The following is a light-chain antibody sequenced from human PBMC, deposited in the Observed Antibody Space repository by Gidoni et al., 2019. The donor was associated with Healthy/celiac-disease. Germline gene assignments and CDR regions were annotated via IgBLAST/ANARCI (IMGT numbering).Light chain of an antibody. CDR1: SSDVGGYNY. CDR2: DVS. Sequence: QSALTQPASVSRAPGQSITISCTGTSSDVGGYNYVSWYQQHPGKAPKLMIYDVSNRPSGVSNRFSGSKSGNTASLTISGLQAEDEADYYCSSYTSSSTLFGTGTKVTVL. J-gene: IGLJ1*01. V-gene: IGLV2-14*01. CDR3: SSYTSSSTL.